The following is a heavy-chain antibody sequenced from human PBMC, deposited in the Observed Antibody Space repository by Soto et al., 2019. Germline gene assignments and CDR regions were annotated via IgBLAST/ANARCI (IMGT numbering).Heavy chain of an antibody. CDR3: ARDSNWAARRWGWFDP. CDR1: GGSVSSGDYY. CDR2: IDYSGST. D-gene: IGHD6-6*01. J-gene: IGHJ5*02. V-gene: IGHV4-30-4*01. Sequence: QVQLQESGPGLVKPSQTLSLTCTVSGGSVSSGDYYWRWIRQPPGKGLEWIGYIDYSGSTYYNPYLKSRVTISVDTSKNQFSLKLSSVTAADTAVYYCARDSNWAARRWGWFDPWGQGTLVTVSS.